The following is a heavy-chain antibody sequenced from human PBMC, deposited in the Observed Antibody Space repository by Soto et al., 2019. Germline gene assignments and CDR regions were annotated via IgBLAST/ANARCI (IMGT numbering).Heavy chain of an antibody. D-gene: IGHD6-13*01. Sequence: ASVKVSCKASGYTFTGYYMHWVRQAPGQGLEWMGWINPNSGGTNYAQKFQGRVTMTRDTSISTAYMELSRLRSDDTALYYCARFINVAAAGPYDYYYGMDVWGQGTTVTVSS. CDR1: GYTFTGYY. J-gene: IGHJ6*02. V-gene: IGHV1-2*02. CDR2: INPNSGGT. CDR3: ARFINVAAAGPYDYYYGMDV.